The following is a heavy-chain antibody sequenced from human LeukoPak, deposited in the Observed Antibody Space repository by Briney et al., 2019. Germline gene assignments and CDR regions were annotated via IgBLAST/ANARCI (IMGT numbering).Heavy chain of an antibody. J-gene: IGHJ4*02. CDR3: ARSSWDPYYFDY. V-gene: IGHV1-18*01. Sequence: ASVKVPCKASGYTFTSYGISWVRQAPGQGLEWMGWISAYNGNTNYAQKFQGWVTMTRDTSISTAYMELSRLRSDDTAVYYCARSSWDPYYFDYWGQGTLVTVSS. CDR1: GYTFTSYG. CDR2: ISAYNGNT. D-gene: IGHD1-26*01.